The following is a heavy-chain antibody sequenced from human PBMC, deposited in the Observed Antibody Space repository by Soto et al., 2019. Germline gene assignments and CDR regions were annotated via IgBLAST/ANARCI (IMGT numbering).Heavy chain of an antibody. Sequence: ASVKVSCKASGYTITSYGSSWGRQTPGQGLEWMGWISAYNCNTNYAQKLQGRVTMTTDPSTSTAYMELRSLRSDDTAVYYCARDNEDIVVVPAAMWSDYWGQGTLVSVSS. CDR1: GYTITSYG. J-gene: IGHJ4*02. CDR2: ISAYNCNT. D-gene: IGHD2-2*01. V-gene: IGHV1-18*01. CDR3: ARDNEDIVVVPAAMWSDY.